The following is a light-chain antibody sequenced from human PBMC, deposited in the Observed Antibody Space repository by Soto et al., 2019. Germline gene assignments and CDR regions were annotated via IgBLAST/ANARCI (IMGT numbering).Light chain of an antibody. J-gene: IGKJ2*01. CDR3: QQYKTYSRT. CDR1: QRISPW. CDR2: KAS. V-gene: IGKV1-5*03. Sequence: DIQMTQSPSTLSASVGDRVTITCRARQRISPWLAWYQQKPGKAPKILIYKASSLESGVASRVSGSDSGTEFTLNISSLQPDDFATYFCQQYKTYSRTFGQGTKLEIK.